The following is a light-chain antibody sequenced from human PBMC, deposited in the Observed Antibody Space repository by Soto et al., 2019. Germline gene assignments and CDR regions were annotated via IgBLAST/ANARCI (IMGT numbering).Light chain of an antibody. CDR3: QSYDSSLRAWV. V-gene: IGLV1-40*01. J-gene: IGLJ3*02. CDR1: SSNIGAGYD. CDR2: GNT. Sequence: QSVLTQPPSVSGAPGQRVTISCTGSSSNIGAGYDVHWYHHLPGTAPKLLIYGNTNRPPGISDRFSASKSGSSASLAITGLQAEDEADYYCQSYDSSLRAWVFGGGTKVTVL.